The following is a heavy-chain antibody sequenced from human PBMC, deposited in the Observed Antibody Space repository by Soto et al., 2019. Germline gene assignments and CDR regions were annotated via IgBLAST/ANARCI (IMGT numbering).Heavy chain of an antibody. D-gene: IGHD6-19*01. CDR3: ARDLVYSSGWYLDY. CDR1: GYTFTSYA. Sequence: QVQLVQSGAEVKKPGASVKVSCKASGYTFTSYAMHWVRQAPGQRLEWMGWINAGNGNTKYSQKFQGRVTITRDTSASTAYMERSSLRSEDTAVYYCARDLVYSSGWYLDYWGQGTLVTVSS. J-gene: IGHJ4*02. V-gene: IGHV1-3*01. CDR2: INAGNGNT.